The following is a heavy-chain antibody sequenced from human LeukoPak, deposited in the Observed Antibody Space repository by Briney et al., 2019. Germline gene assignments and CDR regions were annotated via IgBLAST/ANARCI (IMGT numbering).Heavy chain of an antibody. Sequence: SETLSLTCAVYGGSFSGCFWSWIRQAPGEGLEWIGEINHSGSTNYNPSPKSRVTISVDTSKNQFSVKLSSVTAADTTVYYCARGRPRVYSGRYFDYWGQGALVTVSA. J-gene: IGHJ4*02. CDR3: ARGRPRVYSGRYFDY. D-gene: IGHD4-23*01. CDR1: GGSFSGCF. CDR2: INHSGST. V-gene: IGHV4-34*01.